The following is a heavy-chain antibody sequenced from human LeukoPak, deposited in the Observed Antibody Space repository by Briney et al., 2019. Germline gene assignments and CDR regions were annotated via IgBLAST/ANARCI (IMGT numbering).Heavy chain of an antibody. V-gene: IGHV1-69*04. CDR1: GGTFISYA. D-gene: IGHD3-10*01. J-gene: IGHJ6*02. Sequence: SVKVSCKASGGTFISYAISGVRQAPGQGLEWMGRIIPILGIANYAQKFQGRVTITADKSTSTAYMELSSLRSEDTAVYYCARETYYYGSGHYYYYGMDVWGQGTTVTVSS. CDR2: IIPILGIA. CDR3: ARETYYYGSGHYYYYGMDV.